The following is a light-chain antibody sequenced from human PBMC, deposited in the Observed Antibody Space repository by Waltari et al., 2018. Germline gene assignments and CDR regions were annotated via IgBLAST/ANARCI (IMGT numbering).Light chain of an antibody. Sequence: DIVVTQSPLSLPVTPGEPASISCRSNQSLLHNNGYNYLDWILQKPGQPPQLLIYQGSNRASGVPDRFRGSGSGTDFTLQITRVEAEDVGVYYCMQVLRTLWTLGQGTKVEIK. CDR2: QGS. CDR1: QSLLHNNGYNY. V-gene: IGKV2-28*01. J-gene: IGKJ1*01. CDR3: MQVLRTLWT.